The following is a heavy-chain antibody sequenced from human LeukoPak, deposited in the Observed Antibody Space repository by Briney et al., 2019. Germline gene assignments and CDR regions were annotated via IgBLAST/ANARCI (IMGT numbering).Heavy chain of an antibody. CDR2: INTNSGNP. V-gene: IGHV7-4-1*02. CDR1: GYIFSIYA. Sequence: EASVKVSCKASGYIFSIYAMIWVRQAPGQGLELMGWINTNSGNPTYAQGFTGRFAFSLDTSVSTAYLQISSLKAEGTAVYYCARDYTVAVGTTTYFQHWGQGTLVTVSS. CDR3: ARDYTVAVGTTTYFQH. J-gene: IGHJ1*01. D-gene: IGHD1-26*01.